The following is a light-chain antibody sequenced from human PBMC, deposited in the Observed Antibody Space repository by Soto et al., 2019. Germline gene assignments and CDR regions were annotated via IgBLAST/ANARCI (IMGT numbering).Light chain of an antibody. CDR3: QQNYNTPLT. CDR2: SAS. CDR1: QNIRDY. J-gene: IGKJ4*01. V-gene: IGKV1-39*01. Sequence: DIQMTQSSSSLSASVGDRVTITCRTSQNIRDYLVWYHQRPGEAPNLLITSASVLESGVPSRFSGSGSGTDYALTISSLQPEDFGTYYCQQNYNTPLTFGGGTKVEIK.